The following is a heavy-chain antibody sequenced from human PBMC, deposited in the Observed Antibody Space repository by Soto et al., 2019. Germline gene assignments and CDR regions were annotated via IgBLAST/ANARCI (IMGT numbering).Heavy chain of an antibody. Sequence: PGGSLRLSCAACGFTFRIYSMHWVRQSPGKGLEWVAVMWYDGTNKYYGESVKGRFIISRDNSENTLYLQMNSLRVEDTAVYYCARDATFGTKGGSFDIWGHGTLVTVSS. CDR2: MWYDGTNK. V-gene: IGHV3-33*01. J-gene: IGHJ3*02. D-gene: IGHD3-16*01. CDR1: GFTFRIYS. CDR3: ARDATFGTKGGSFDI.